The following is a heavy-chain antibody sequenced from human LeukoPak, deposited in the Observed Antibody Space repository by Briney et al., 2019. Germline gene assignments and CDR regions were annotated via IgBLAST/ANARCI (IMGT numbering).Heavy chain of an antibody. V-gene: IGHV1-46*03. D-gene: IGHD1-26*01. CDR2: INPSGGST. CDR1: GYTFTSYY. CDR3: ASERVVGAIDDDY. Sequence: ASVKVSCKASGYTFTSYYMHWVRQAPGQGREWMGIINPSGGSTSYAQKFQGRGTMTRDTSTSTLYMELSSLRSEDTAVYYCASERVVGAIDDDYWGQGTLVTVSS. J-gene: IGHJ4*02.